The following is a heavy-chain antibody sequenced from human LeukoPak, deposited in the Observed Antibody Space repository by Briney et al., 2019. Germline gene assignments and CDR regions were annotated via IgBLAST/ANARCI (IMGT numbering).Heavy chain of an antibody. V-gene: IGHV4-59*02. CDR2: IFHTGNT. CDR1: GGSVSGYY. CDR3: ARGHWGCDY. J-gene: IGHJ4*02. Sequence: SETLSLTCTVSGGSVSGYYWSWIRQPPGNGLEWIGYIFHTGNTNYNPSLRSRVTISVDTSKNQFSLKLTSVTAADTAVYYCARGHWGCDYWGQGAVVTVSS. D-gene: IGHD7-27*01.